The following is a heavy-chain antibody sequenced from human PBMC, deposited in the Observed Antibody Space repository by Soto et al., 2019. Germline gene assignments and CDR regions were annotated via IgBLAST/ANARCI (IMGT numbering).Heavy chain of an antibody. CDR2: IRDSGGNT. D-gene: IGHD3-22*01. Sequence: PGGSLRLSCAASGFTFSSYGMSWVRQAPGKGLEWVSTIRDSGGNTYYADSVKGRFTISRDNSKNMLYLQMSSLRAEDTAVYYCAKKGGRDRLLLFDYWGQGTLVTVSS. CDR3: AKKGGRDRLLLFDY. J-gene: IGHJ4*02. CDR1: GFTFSSYG. V-gene: IGHV3-23*01.